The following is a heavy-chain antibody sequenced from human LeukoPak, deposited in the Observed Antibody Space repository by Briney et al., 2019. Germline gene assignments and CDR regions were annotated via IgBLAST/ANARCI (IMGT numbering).Heavy chain of an antibody. CDR1: GYSFTTYW. J-gene: IGHJ4*02. Sequence: GESLKISCKGSGYSFTTYWIGWVRQMPGKGLECMGIIYPGDSDTRYSPSFQGQVTISADKSISTAYLQWSSLKASDTAMYYCARLASSSWLRGGAYYFDYWGQGTLVTVSS. V-gene: IGHV5-51*01. D-gene: IGHD6-13*01. CDR3: ARLASSSWLRGGAYYFDY. CDR2: IYPGDSDT.